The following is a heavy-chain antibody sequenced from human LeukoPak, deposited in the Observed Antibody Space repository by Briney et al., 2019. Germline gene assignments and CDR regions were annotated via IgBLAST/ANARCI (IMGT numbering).Heavy chain of an antibody. CDR3: ARDEINYGSGSYFDF. Sequence: SETLSLTCTVSGDSIRTYHRNWIRQSPGKGLEWIGSAHYSGSGNHNPSLKSRLTISVDTSKNQVSLKLSSITAADTAVYYCARDEINYGSGSYFDFWGQGTLVTVSS. CDR1: GDSIRTYH. V-gene: IGHV4-59*01. D-gene: IGHD3-10*01. J-gene: IGHJ4*02. CDR2: AHYSGSG.